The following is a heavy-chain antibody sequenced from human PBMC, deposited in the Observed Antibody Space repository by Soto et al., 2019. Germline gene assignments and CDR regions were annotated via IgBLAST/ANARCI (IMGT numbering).Heavy chain of an antibody. CDR1: GYTFTSYD. J-gene: IGHJ4*02. V-gene: IGHV1-46*01. Sequence: ASVKVSCKASGYTFTSYDINWVRQATGQRLEWMGMINPSVGSTSYVEKFQGRVTMTRDTSTSTVYMELSGLRSEDTAVYYCARESAGRDEFQSSGDFDYWGQGTLVTVS. D-gene: IGHD2-15*01. CDR2: INPSVGST. CDR3: ARESAGRDEFQSSGDFDY.